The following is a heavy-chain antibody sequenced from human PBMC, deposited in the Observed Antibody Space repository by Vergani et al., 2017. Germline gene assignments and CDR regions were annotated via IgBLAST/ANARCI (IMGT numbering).Heavy chain of an antibody. J-gene: IGHJ2*01. CDR3: ARDEERWLQTNWYFDL. V-gene: IGHV3-21*01. D-gene: IGHD5-24*01. CDR1: GFTFSSSS. Sequence: EVQLVESGGGLVKPGGSLRLSCAASGFTFSSSSMNWVRQAPGKGLEWVSSISSSSSYIYYADSVNGRFTISRDNAKNSLYLQMNSLRAEDTAVYYCARDEERWLQTNWYFDLWGRGTLVTGSS. CDR2: ISSSSSYI.